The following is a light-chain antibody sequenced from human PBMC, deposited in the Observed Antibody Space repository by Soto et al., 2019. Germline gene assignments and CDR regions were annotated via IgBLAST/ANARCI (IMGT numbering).Light chain of an antibody. CDR3: QQRSNSCT. J-gene: IGKJ1*01. Sequence: EIVLTQSPATLSLSPGERATLSCRASQSVSSYLAWYQQKPGQAPRLLIYDASNRATGIPARFSGSGSGTDFTLTISSLEPEDFAVYCCQQRSNSCTFGQGTKVDIK. CDR1: QSVSSY. CDR2: DAS. V-gene: IGKV3-11*01.